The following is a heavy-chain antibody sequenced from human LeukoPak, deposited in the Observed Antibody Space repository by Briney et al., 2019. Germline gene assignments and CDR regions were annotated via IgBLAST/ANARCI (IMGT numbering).Heavy chain of an antibody. D-gene: IGHD3-10*01. V-gene: IGHV3-23*01. J-gene: IGHJ4*01. CDR2: ISGTGSST. CDR1: GFTFSSYA. Sequence: GGSVRLSCAASGFTFSSYAMSWVRQAPGEGLEWVSAISGTGSSTYSADSATGRFTMSRDNSKNTLYLQMNTLRAEDTAVYYCAKSPYGLGSYAIAGDNWGHGTLGTVSS. CDR3: AKSPYGLGSYAIAGDN.